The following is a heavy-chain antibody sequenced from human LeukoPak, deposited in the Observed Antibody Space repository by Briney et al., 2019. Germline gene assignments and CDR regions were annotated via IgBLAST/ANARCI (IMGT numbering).Heavy chain of an antibody. Sequence: GGSLRLSCAASGFTFSSYSMNWVRQAPGKGLEWVSSISSSSSYIYCADSVKGRFTISRDNAKNSLYLQMNSLRAEDTAVYYCARDRGTAIIGYYGMDVWGQGTTVTVSS. J-gene: IGHJ6*02. CDR2: ISSSSSYI. D-gene: IGHD6-13*01. CDR1: GFTFSSYS. V-gene: IGHV3-21*01. CDR3: ARDRGTAIIGYYGMDV.